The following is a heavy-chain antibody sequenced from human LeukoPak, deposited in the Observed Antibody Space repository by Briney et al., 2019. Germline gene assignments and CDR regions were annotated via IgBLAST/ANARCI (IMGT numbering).Heavy chain of an antibody. J-gene: IGHJ3*02. CDR3: ARHSPYSSGWPGGDAFDI. CDR1: GGSFSSYY. V-gene: IGHV4-34*01. Sequence: SETLSLTCAVYGGSFSSYYWSWIRQPPGKGLEWIGEINHSGSTNYNPSLKSRVTISVDTSRNQFSLKLSSVTAADTAVYYCARHSPYSSGWPGGDAFDIWGQGTMVTVSS. D-gene: IGHD6-19*01. CDR2: INHSGST.